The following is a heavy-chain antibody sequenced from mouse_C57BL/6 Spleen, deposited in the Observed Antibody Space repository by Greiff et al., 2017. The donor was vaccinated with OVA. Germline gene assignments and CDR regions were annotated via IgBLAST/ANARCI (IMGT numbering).Heavy chain of an antibody. CDR2: IDPSDSYT. D-gene: IGHD2-1*01. Sequence: QVQLQQSGAELVKPGASVKLSCKASGYTFTSYWMQWVKQRPGQGLEWIGEIDPSDSYTNYNQKFKGKATLTVDTSSSTAYMQLSSLTSEDSAVYYCAREDLPLYAMDYWGQGTSVTVSS. V-gene: IGHV1-50*01. J-gene: IGHJ4*01. CDR1: GYTFTSYW. CDR3: AREDLPLYAMDY.